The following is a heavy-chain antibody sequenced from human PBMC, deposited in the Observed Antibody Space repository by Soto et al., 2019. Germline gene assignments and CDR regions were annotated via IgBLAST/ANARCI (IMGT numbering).Heavy chain of an antibody. D-gene: IGHD3-10*01. CDR3: ARGRSFSYYSTPPPRFDP. Sequence: PGGSLRLSCAGSGFTFSTFDIHWVRQAPGKGLEWVSGIGTLSDTFYAASVQSRFTISRQNAKNSVYLQMNSLRAGDTAFYYCARGRSFSYYSTPPPRFDPWGQGTLVTVSS. CDR1: GFTFSTFD. V-gene: IGHV3-13*01. J-gene: IGHJ5*02. CDR2: IGTLSDT.